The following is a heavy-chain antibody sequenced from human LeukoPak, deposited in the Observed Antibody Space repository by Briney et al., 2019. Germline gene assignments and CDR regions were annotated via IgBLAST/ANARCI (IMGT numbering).Heavy chain of an antibody. CDR3: AKIGVSGSWFFDL. J-gene: IGHJ2*01. V-gene: IGHV3-23*01. CDR1: GFTFSNHG. CDR2: ISANSFYT. Sequence: AGGYLRLSCAASGFTFSNHGMSWVRQAPGKGLEWVSSISANSFYTYYADSVKGRFTVSRDNSKNTMYLQMNNMAAEDTAVYFCAKIGVSGSWFFDLWGRGTLLSVSS. D-gene: IGHD1-1*01.